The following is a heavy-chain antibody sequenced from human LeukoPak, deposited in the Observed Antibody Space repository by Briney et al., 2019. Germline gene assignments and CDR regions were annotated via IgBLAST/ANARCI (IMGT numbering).Heavy chain of an antibody. V-gene: IGHV1-69*06. CDR2: IIPIFGTA. D-gene: IGHD2-2*02. CDR3: ATNRLGYCSSTSCYSY. Sequence: ASVKVSCKASGGTFSSYAISWVRQAPGQGLEWMGGIIPIFGTANYAQKFQGRVTMTEDTSTDTAYMELSSLRSEDTAVYYCATNRLGYCSSTSCYSYWGQGTLVTVSS. J-gene: IGHJ4*02. CDR1: GGTFSSYA.